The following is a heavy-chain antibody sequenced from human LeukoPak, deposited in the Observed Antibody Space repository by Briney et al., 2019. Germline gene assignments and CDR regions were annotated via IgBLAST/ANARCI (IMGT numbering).Heavy chain of an antibody. Sequence: SETLSLTCTVSGGSISSSSYYWGWLRQPPGTGLGGCGSIYYSGSTYYNPSLKSRVTISVDTSKNQFSLKLSSVTAADTAVYYCARKVLRYFDWLLAPSPDFDYGGQGTLVTVSA. CDR1: GGSISSSSYY. D-gene: IGHD3-9*01. V-gene: IGHV4-39*07. J-gene: IGHJ4*02. CDR2: IYYSGST. CDR3: ARKVLRYFDWLLAPSPDFDY.